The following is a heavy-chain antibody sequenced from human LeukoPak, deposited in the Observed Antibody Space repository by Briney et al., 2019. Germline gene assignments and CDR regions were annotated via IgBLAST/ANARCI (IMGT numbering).Heavy chain of an antibody. V-gene: IGHV4-39*01. J-gene: IGHJ4*02. Sequence: SETLSLTCTVSGGSISSSSYYWGWIRQPPGKGLEWIGSIYYSGSTYYNPSLKSRVTISVDTSKNQFSLKLSSVTAADTAVYYCARHALSRSPDFDYWGQGTLVTVSS. D-gene: IGHD6-6*01. CDR3: ARHALSRSPDFDY. CDR2: IYYSGST. CDR1: GGSISSSSYY.